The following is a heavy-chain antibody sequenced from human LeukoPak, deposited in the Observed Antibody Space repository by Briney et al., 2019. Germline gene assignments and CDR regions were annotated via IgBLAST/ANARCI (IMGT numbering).Heavy chain of an antibody. V-gene: IGHV3-30*04. J-gene: IGHJ3*02. CDR2: ISYDGSNK. Sequence: PGGSLRLSCAASGFTFSSYAMHWVRQAPGKGLEWVAVISYDGSNKYYADSVKGRFTISRDNSKNTLYLQMNSLRAEDTAVYYCARALGYDFDAFDIWGQGTMVTVSS. D-gene: IGHD1-20*01. CDR1: GFTFSSYA. CDR3: ARALGYDFDAFDI.